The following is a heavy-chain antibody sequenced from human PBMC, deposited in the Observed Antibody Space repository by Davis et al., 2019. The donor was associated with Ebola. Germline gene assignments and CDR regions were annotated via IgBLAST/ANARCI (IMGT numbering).Heavy chain of an antibody. Sequence: PSETLSLTCTVSGFSISSGLYYWGWVRQSPGEGLEWIGYMYYSGYTYLSPSIESRVSISVDMSKNQISLKLKSVTASDTAVYYCARVRVTVDIPGHFDYWGQGTLVTVSS. CDR1: GFSISSGLYY. CDR3: ARVRVTVDIPGHFDY. V-gene: IGHV4-30-4*08. CDR2: MYYSGYT. D-gene: IGHD2-21*01. J-gene: IGHJ4*02.